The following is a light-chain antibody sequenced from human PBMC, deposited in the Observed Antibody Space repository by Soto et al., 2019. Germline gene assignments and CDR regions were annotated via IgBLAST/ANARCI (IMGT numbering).Light chain of an antibody. CDR1: SSDVGGYNY. CDR3: SSYKSTSALEV. V-gene: IGLV2-14*01. CDR2: DVS. J-gene: IGLJ2*01. Sequence: QSALTRPASVSGSPGQSITISCTGTSSDVGGYNYVSWYQQHPGKAPKLMIYDVSNRPSGVSNRFSGSKSGNTASLTISGLQAEDEADYYCSSYKSTSALEVFGGGTKLTVL.